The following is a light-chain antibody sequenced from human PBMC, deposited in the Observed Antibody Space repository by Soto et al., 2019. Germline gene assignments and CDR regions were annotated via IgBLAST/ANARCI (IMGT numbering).Light chain of an antibody. J-gene: IGKJ1*01. V-gene: IGKV3-11*01. CDR1: QSVSSY. Sequence: EIVLTQSPAILSMSPGERATLSCRASQSVSSYFAWYQQKPGQAPRLLIYDASNMASGVPARFSGSGSGTDFTLTISSLEPEDFAVYYCQQRRNWPLTFGQGTKVEIK. CDR3: QQRRNWPLT. CDR2: DAS.